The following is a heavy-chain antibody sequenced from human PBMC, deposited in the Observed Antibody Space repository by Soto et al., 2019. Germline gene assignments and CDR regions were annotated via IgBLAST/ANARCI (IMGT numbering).Heavy chain of an antibody. CDR3: ARDRGGYGPPDV. V-gene: IGHV3-11*06. D-gene: IGHD3-10*01. CDR1: GFSFSDSY. Sequence: QVQLVESGGGLVKPGGSLRLSCAASGFSFSDSYMSWVRQAPGQGLEWVACISGSCGYTGYADSEKGRLTISRDNAKNSRYLQMNSLRVEDTAVYYCARDRGGYGPPDVWGQGTTVTVSS. J-gene: IGHJ6*02. CDR2: ISGSCGYT.